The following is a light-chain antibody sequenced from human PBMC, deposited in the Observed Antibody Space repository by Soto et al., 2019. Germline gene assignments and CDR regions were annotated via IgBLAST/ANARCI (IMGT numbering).Light chain of an antibody. J-gene: IGKJ4*01. Sequence: DIQMTQSPSSLSASVGDRVTITCRASQGIRNALGWYQQKPGKAPKRLIYAASSLQSGVPSRFSGSGSGTEFTLTISNLQPEYFATYYCLQHNSYPRSGFGGGTKVEIK. CDR2: AAS. CDR1: QGIRNA. CDR3: LQHNSYPRSG. V-gene: IGKV1-17*02.